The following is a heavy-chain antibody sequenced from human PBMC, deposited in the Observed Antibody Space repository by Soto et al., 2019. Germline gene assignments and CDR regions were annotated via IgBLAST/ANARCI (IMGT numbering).Heavy chain of an antibody. CDR2: VRDSGANT. Sequence: EVQLLESGGGLVQPGGSLRLSCEASGFTFSTYAMTWVRQAPGKGLEWVSSVRDSGANTYYADSVKGRFTISRDNSKNTVYLQMNSLRGNGTALYYCARSRRTYGDYYDLWGQGTVVTVSS. D-gene: IGHD4-17*01. J-gene: IGHJ4*02. V-gene: IGHV3-23*01. CDR3: ARSRRTYGDYYDL. CDR1: GFTFSTYA.